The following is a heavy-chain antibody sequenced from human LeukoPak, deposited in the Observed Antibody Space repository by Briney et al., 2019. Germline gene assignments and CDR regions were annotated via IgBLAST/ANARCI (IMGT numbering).Heavy chain of an antibody. CDR1: GGPFSGYY. V-gene: IGHV4-34*01. CDR3: ASRAMTLDL. D-gene: IGHD2-21*02. J-gene: IGHJ2*01. CDR2: INHSGST. Sequence: SETLSLTCAVYGGPFSGYYWSWIRQPPGKGLEWIGEINHSGSTNYNPSLKSRVTISVDTSKNQFSLKLTSVTAADTAVYYCASRAMTLDLWGRGTLVTVSS.